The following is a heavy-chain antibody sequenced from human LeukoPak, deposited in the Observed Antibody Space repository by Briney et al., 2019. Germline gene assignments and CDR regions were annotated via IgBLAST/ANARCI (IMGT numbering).Heavy chain of an antibody. CDR2: ISSCGSII. CDR1: GFTVSSNY. V-gene: IGHV3-11*04. CDR3: TQGMNYDSSAYWHQH. Sequence: PGGSLRLSCAAAGFTVSSNYMSWVRQAPRKGLEFISYISSCGSIIYYAASLKGRFIISRDHAMNSLYLQMNRLRGEDMAVYYCTQGMNYDSSAYWHQHWGQGTLVTVSS. D-gene: IGHD3-22*01. J-gene: IGHJ1*01.